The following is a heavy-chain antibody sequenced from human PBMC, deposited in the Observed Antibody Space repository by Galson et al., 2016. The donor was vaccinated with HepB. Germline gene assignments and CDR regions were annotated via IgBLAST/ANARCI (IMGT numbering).Heavy chain of an antibody. V-gene: IGHV4-59*05. D-gene: IGHD6-13*01. CDR2: ISYSGTT. CDR3: ASHGPKVRSWWGKWFDP. Sequence: SETLSLTCTVSGGSISSYYWNWIRQPPGKGLDWIGSISYSGTTNYNPSLRSRVTISADTSKNQISLSLTSVTATDTAVYYCASHGPKVRSWWGKWFDPWGQGTLVTVSS. CDR1: GGSISSYY. J-gene: IGHJ5*02.